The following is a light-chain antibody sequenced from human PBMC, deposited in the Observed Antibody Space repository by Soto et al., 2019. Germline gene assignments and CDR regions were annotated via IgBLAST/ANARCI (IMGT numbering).Light chain of an antibody. CDR3: QHNSYH. Sequence: EIVLTQSPGTLSLSPGERATLSCRASQSVSSSYLAGYQQKPSQAPRLLIYGGSSRATGIPDRFSGSGSRTDFALTINKLDPQALAVYSRQHNSYHFSGGTKVDIK. V-gene: IGKV3-20*01. CDR2: GGS. CDR1: QSVSSSY. J-gene: IGKJ4*01.